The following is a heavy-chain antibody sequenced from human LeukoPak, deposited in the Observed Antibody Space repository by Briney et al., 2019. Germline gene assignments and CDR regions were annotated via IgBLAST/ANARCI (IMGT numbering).Heavy chain of an antibody. Sequence: GESLKISCKGSGYSFTSYWIGWVRQMPGKGLEWMGIIYPGDSDTRYSPSFQGQVTISADKSISTAYLQWSSLKASDTAMYYCARRLLWFGEYDAFDIWGQGTMVTVSS. D-gene: IGHD3-10*01. CDR2: IYPGDSDT. J-gene: IGHJ3*02. CDR3: ARRLLWFGEYDAFDI. V-gene: IGHV5-51*01. CDR1: GYSFTSYW.